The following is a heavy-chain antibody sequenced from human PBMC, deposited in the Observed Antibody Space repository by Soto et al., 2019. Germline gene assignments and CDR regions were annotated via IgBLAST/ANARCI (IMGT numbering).Heavy chain of an antibody. D-gene: IGHD3-10*01. CDR1: GDSVSSNSAA. V-gene: IGHV6-1*01. CDR2: TYYRSKWYN. Sequence: PSQSLSLTCAISGDSVSSNSAAWNWIRQSPSRGLEWLGRTYYRSKWYNDYAVSVKSRITINPDTSKNQFSLQLNSVTPEDTAVYYCARDTITMVRGVIPNWFDPWGQGTLVNVSS. J-gene: IGHJ5*02. CDR3: ARDTITMVRGVIPNWFDP.